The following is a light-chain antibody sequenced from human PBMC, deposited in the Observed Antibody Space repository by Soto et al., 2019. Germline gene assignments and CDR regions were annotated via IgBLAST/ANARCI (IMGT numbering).Light chain of an antibody. V-gene: IGLV3-21*02. CDR1: SIEIKS. Sequence: SYELTQSPSVSVAPGQTAEITCGGDSIEIKSVHWYQQEPGQAPVLILYNDKYRPSGIPERFSGSASGNTATLTISRVEVGDEADYYCQVWHSLAGVFGGGTKLTVL. J-gene: IGLJ2*01. CDR3: QVWHSLAGV. CDR2: NDK.